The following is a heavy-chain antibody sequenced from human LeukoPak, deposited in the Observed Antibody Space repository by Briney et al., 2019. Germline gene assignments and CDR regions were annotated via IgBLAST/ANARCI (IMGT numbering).Heavy chain of an antibody. CDR1: GYTFTSYY. D-gene: IGHD2-21*02. CDR2: INPSGGST. CDR3: ARGGIVVVAAMGSWFDP. V-gene: IGHV1-46*01. Sequence: GASVKVSCKASGYTFTSYYMHWVRQAPGQGLEWMGIINPSGGSTSYAQKFQGRVTMTRDTSTSTVYMELSSLRSEDTAVYYCARGGIVVVAAMGSWFDPWGQGTLVTVSS. J-gene: IGHJ5*02.